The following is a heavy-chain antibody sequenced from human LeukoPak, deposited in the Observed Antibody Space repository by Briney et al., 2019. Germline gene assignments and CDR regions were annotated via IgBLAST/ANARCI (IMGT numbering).Heavy chain of an antibody. J-gene: IGHJ6*03. Sequence: NPSETLSLTCTVSGGSICSSSYYWGWIRQPPGKGLEWIGSIYYSGSTYYNPSLKSRVTISVDTSKNQFSLKLSSVTAADTAVYYCARSNYASYYYMDVWGKGTTVTVSS. CDR2: IYYSGST. V-gene: IGHV4-39*01. D-gene: IGHD4/OR15-4a*01. CDR3: ARSNYASYYYMDV. CDR1: GGSICSSSYY.